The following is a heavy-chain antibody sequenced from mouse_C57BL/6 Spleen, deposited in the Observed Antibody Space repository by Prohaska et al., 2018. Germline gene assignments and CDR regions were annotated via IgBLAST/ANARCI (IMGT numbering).Heavy chain of an antibody. V-gene: IGHV1-26*01. Sequence: KPSHGKSLEWNGAIQPNNRGTSYNDKFKGKDTLTVDKSSSTAYMELRSLTSDDSAVYYCARRGYYGQYFDYWGQGTTLTVSS. CDR3: ARRGYYGQYFDY. CDR2: IQPNNRGT. J-gene: IGHJ2*01. D-gene: IGHD1-2*01.